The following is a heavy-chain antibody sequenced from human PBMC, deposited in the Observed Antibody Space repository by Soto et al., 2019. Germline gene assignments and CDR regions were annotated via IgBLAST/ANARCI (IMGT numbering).Heavy chain of an antibody. CDR2: ISGSGGAT. J-gene: IGHJ3*02. V-gene: IGHV3-23*01. Sequence: EVQLLESGGGLAQPGGSLRLSCAASGFTFGSYSMNLVRQAPGKGLEWVSIISGSGGATFYADSVKGRFTISRDNYKKSVFLQMDSLRADDTAVYYCAKVTDCGPSRCDDGIDIWGHGTMVTVS. D-gene: IGHD2-21*01. CDR3: AKVTDCGPSRCDDGIDI. CDR1: GFTFGSYS.